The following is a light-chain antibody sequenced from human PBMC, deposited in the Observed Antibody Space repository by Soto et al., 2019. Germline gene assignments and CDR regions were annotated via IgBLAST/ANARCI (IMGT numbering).Light chain of an antibody. J-gene: IGKJ1*01. CDR2: DAS. V-gene: IGKV1-5*01. CDR1: QSISSW. Sequence: DIQMTQSPSTLSASVGDRVTITCRASQSISSWLAWYQQKPGKATKLLIYDASSLESGVPSRVSGSGSGTEVTLTINSLQPEDFATYYCLQYSSNPRTFGQGTKVDIK. CDR3: LQYSSNPRT.